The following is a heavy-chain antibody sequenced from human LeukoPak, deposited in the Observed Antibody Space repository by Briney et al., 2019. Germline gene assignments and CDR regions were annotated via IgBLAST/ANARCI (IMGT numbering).Heavy chain of an antibody. CDR2: IYPGDSDT. Sequence: GESLKISCKGSGYSFTSYWIGWVRQMPGKGLEWMGIIYPGDSDTRYSPSFQGQVTIPADKSISTAYLQWSSLKASDTAMYHCASQRSSSWYTGYYYMDVWGKGTTVTVSS. CDR1: GYSFTSYW. J-gene: IGHJ6*03. V-gene: IGHV5-51*01. CDR3: ASQRSSSWYTGYYYMDV. D-gene: IGHD6-13*01.